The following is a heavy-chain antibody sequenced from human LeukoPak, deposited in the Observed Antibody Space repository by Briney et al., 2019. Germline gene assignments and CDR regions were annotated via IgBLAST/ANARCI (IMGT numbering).Heavy chain of an antibody. CDR1: GFTFSSYW. J-gene: IGHJ3*02. Sequence: GGSLRLSCAASGFTFSSYWMHWVRQAPGKGLVRVSRINSDGSSTSYADSVKGRFTISRDNAKNTLYLQMNSLRAEDTAVYYCARSSGWYWGGAFDIWGQGTMVTVSS. CDR2: INSDGSST. CDR3: ARSSGWYWGGAFDI. D-gene: IGHD6-19*01. V-gene: IGHV3-74*01.